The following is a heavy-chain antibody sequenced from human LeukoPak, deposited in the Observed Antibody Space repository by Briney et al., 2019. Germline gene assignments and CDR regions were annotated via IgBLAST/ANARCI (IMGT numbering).Heavy chain of an antibody. CDR2: ISSSSSTI. V-gene: IGHV3-48*01. J-gene: IGHJ4*02. CDR1: GFTFSSYS. CDR3: ARREKAFDY. Sequence: PGGSLTLSCAASGFTFSSYSMNWVRQAPGKGREWVSYISSSSSTIYYADSVKGRFTISRDNAKNSLYLQMNSLRAEDTAVYYCARREKAFDYWGQGTLVTVAS.